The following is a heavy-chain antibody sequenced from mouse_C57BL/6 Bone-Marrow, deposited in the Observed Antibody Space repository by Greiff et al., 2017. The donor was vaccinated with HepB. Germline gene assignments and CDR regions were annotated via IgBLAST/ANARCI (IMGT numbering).Heavy chain of an antibody. J-gene: IGHJ4*01. Sequence: EVQLQQSGTVLARPGASVKMSCKTSGYTFTSYWMHWVKQRPGQGLEWIGAIYPGNSDTSYNQKFKGKAKLTAVTSASTAYMELSSLTNEDSAVYYCTRRDYGRYAMDYWGQGTSVTVSS. D-gene: IGHD1-1*01. V-gene: IGHV1-5*01. CDR3: TRRDYGRYAMDY. CDR1: GYTFTSYW. CDR2: IYPGNSDT.